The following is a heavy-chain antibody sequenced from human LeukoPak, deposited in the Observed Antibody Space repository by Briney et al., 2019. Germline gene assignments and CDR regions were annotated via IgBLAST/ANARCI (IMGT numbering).Heavy chain of an antibody. Sequence: ASVKVSCKVSGYTLTELSMHWVRQAPGQGLEWMGIINPSGGSTSYAQKFQGRVTMTRDTSTSTVYMELSSLRSEDTAVYYCASPGGYSNYYFDYWGQGTLVTVSS. J-gene: IGHJ4*02. CDR3: ASPGGYSNYYFDY. D-gene: IGHD4-11*01. V-gene: IGHV1-46*01. CDR2: INPSGGST. CDR1: GYTLTELS.